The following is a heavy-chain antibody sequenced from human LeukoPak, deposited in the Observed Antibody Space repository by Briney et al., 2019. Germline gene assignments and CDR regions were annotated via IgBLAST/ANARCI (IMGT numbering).Heavy chain of an antibody. CDR1: GFTFNHYG. Sequence: KPGGSLRLSCAASGFTFNHYGMHWVRQAPGKGLEWVAAIWRDGSNKFYADSVKGRFTISRDDSRDTVYLQMDSLTAEDTAVYYCAKDAQRGFDYSNSLEYWGQGTLVTVSS. CDR3: AKDAQRGFDYSNSLEY. D-gene: IGHD4-11*01. CDR2: IWRDGSNK. J-gene: IGHJ4*02. V-gene: IGHV3-33*06.